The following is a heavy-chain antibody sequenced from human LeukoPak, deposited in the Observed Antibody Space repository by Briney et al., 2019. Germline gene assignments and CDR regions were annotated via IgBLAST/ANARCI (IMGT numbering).Heavy chain of an antibody. Sequence: PGGSLRLSCAASGFTFSSYEMNWVRQAPGKGLEWVSYISSSGSTIYYADSVKGRFTISRDNAKNSLHLQMNSLRAEDTAVYYCARAYTFGGVIVAFDYWGQGTLVTVSS. D-gene: IGHD3-16*02. CDR2: ISSSGSTI. CDR1: GFTFSSYE. CDR3: ARAYTFGGVIVAFDY. J-gene: IGHJ4*02. V-gene: IGHV3-48*03.